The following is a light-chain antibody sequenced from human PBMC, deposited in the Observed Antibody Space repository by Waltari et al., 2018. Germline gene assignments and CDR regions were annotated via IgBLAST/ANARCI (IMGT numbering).Light chain of an antibody. CDR3: SSYTTSNIII. CDR1: SSDIGGYNY. Sequence: QSALTQPASVSGSPGESLTISCPGPSSDIGGYNYVSWYQQHPGKAPELMIYDVNYRPSGVSNRFSGSKSGNTASLTISGLQAEDEADYYCSSYTTSNIIIFGGGTKLSVL. J-gene: IGLJ2*01. V-gene: IGLV2-14*03. CDR2: DVN.